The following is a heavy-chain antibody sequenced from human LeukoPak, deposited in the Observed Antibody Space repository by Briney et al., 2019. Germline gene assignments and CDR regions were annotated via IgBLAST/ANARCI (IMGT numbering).Heavy chain of an antibody. CDR2: IRYDGSNK. Sequence: GGSLRLSCAASGFTFSSYGMHWVRQAPGKGLEWVAFIRYDGSNKYYADSVKGRFTISRDNSKNTVYLQMNSLRAEDTAVYYCARGSSTSCPYWGQGTLVTVSS. J-gene: IGHJ4*02. D-gene: IGHD2-2*01. CDR1: GFTFSSYG. CDR3: ARGSSTSCPY. V-gene: IGHV3-30*02.